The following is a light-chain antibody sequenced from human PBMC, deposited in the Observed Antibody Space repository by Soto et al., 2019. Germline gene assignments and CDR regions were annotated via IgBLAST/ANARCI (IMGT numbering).Light chain of an antibody. V-gene: IGKV3-20*01. J-gene: IGKJ4*01. CDR1: QSVSSSY. CDR3: QQYGSSPLT. Sequence: EIVLTQSPGTLSLSPGERATLSCRASQSVSSSYLAWYQQKPGQAPRLLIYGASSRATGIPDRFSGSGSGTDFTLTISRLEPDYFAVYYCQQYGSSPLTFGGGIKVEIK. CDR2: GAS.